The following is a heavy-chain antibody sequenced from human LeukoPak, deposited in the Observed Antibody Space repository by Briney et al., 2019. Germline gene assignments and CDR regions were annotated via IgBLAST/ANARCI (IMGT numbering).Heavy chain of an antibody. J-gene: IGHJ4*02. CDR2: ISGSGGST. V-gene: IGHV3-23*01. D-gene: IGHD3-22*01. CDR3: AKRPFSITMIVVVIEDY. Sequence: GGSLRLSCAASGFTFSSYAMSWVRQAPGKGLERVSAISGSGGSTYYADSVKGRFTITRDNSKNTLYLQMNSLRAEGTAVYYCAKRPFSITMIVVVIEDYWGQGTLVTVSS. CDR1: GFTFSSYA.